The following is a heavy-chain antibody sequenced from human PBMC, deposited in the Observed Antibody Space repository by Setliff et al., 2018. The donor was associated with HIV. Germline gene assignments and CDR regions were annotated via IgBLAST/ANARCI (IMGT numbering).Heavy chain of an antibody. J-gene: IGHJ4*02. CDR1: GGSFSGYY. CDR2: IFYSGST. Sequence: NPSETLSLTCAVYGGSFSGYYWSWIRQPPGEGLEWIGYIFYSGSTNYNPSLKSRVTISLDTSKNQFSLKLTSVTAADTAVYYCASAGSGTRAPPRYWGQGTLVTVSS. CDR3: ASAGSGTRAPPRY. D-gene: IGHD1-1*01. V-gene: IGHV4-59*01.